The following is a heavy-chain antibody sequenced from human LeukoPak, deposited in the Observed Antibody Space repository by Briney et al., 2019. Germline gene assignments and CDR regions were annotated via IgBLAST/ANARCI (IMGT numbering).Heavy chain of an antibody. D-gene: IGHD5-24*01. J-gene: IGHJ3*02. CDR3: ARDRDGYKLGAFDI. Sequence: GGSLRLSCAASGFIFSGYYMNWVRQAPGKGLEWVSSISSSSSYTYYADSVKGRFTISRDNAKNSLYLQMNSLRAEDTAVYYCARDRDGYKLGAFDIWGQGTMVTVSS. V-gene: IGHV3-21*01. CDR2: ISSSSSYT. CDR1: GFIFSGYY.